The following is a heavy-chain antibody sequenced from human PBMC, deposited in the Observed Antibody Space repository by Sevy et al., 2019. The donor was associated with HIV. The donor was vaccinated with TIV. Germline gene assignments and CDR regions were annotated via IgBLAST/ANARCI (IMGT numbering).Heavy chain of an antibody. D-gene: IGHD1-1*01. CDR3: AREDWNDVIDY. V-gene: IGHV3-21*04. J-gene: IGHJ4*02. CDR2: LTSGSSKI. CDR1: GFTFSTYN. Sequence: GGSLRLSCAASGFTFSTYNMNWVRQAPGKGLEWVSFLTSGSSKIYYADSVKGRFTISRDNAKNSLYLQMNSLRADDTAVYYCAREDWNDVIDYWGQGTLVTVSS.